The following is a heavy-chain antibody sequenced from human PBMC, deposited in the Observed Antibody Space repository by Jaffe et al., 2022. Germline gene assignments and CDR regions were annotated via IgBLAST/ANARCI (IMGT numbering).Heavy chain of an antibody. Sequence: QVQLQESGPGLVKPSETLSLTCTVSGGSISSYYWSWIRQPPGKGLEWIGYIYYSGSTNYNPSLKSRVTISVDTSKNQFSLKLSSVTAADTAVYYCARTKYSGYDYVVGDSYYYYMDVWGKGTTVTVSS. D-gene: IGHD5-12*01. V-gene: IGHV4-59*01. CDR3: ARTKYSGYDYVVGDSYYYYMDV. CDR1: GGSISSYY. J-gene: IGHJ6*03. CDR2: IYYSGST.